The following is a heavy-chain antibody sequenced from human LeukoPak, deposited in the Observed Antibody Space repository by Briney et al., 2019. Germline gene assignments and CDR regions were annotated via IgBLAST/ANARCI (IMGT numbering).Heavy chain of an antibody. J-gene: IGHJ2*01. CDR1: GYTLTELS. CDR3: ATGPPVYWYFDL. Sequence: ASVKVSCKVSGYTLTELSMHWVRQAPGKGLEWMGGFDPEDGETIYAQKFQGRVTMTEDTSTDTAYMELSSLRSEDTVVYYCATGPPVYWYFDLWGRGTLVTVSS. V-gene: IGHV1-24*01. CDR2: FDPEDGET.